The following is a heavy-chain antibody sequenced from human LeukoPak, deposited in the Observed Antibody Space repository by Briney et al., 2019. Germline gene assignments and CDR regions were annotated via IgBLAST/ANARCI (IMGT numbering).Heavy chain of an antibody. V-gene: IGHV4-34*01. CDR2: ITHSGST. D-gene: IGHD2/OR15-2a*01. CDR1: GESFSGFS. CDR3: ARDDETFGDSFDY. Sequence: SETLSLTCAVYGESFSGFSWNWIRQPPGKGLEWIGEITHSGSTNYNPSLKSRVTISVDTSNQFSLTLTSVTAADTAMYYCARDDETFGDSFDYWGPGILVTVSS. J-gene: IGHJ4*02.